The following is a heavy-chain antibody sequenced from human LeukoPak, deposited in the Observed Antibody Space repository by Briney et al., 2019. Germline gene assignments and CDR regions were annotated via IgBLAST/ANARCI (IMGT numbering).Heavy chain of an antibody. V-gene: IGHV3-7*01. CDR1: GFTFSSYW. Sequence: GGSLRLSCAASGFTFSSYWMSWVRQAPGKGLEWVANIKQDGSEKYYVDSVKGRFTISRDNAKNSLYLQMNSLRAEDTAVYYCARDPDYDFWSGHDTDVWGQGTTVTVSS. CDR3: ARDPDYDFWSGHDTDV. CDR2: IKQDGSEK. J-gene: IGHJ6*02. D-gene: IGHD3-3*01.